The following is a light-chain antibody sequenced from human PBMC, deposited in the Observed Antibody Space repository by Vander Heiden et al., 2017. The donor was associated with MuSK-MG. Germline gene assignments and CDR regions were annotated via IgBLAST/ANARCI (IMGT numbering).Light chain of an antibody. J-gene: IGKJ5*01. Sequence: DIQMTQSPSSLSASVGDRVTITCRASQSIRSSLNWYQQKPGKAPKLLIYTASNLQSGVPSRFSGSGSGTDFTLTISSLQPEDFATYYCQQSDSIPFTFGQGTRLEIK. CDR1: QSIRSS. CDR2: TAS. CDR3: QQSDSIPFT. V-gene: IGKV1-39*01.